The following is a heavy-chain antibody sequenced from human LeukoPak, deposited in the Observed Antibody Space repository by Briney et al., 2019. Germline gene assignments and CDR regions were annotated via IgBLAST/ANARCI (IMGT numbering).Heavy chain of an antibody. CDR1: GGTFSSYT. V-gene: IGHV1-69*04. CDR3: ARDASPLYYYDSSANRGDAFDI. J-gene: IGHJ3*02. CDR2: IIPILGIA. D-gene: IGHD3-22*01. Sequence: SVKVSCKASGGTFSSYTISWVRQAPGQGLEWMGRIIPILGIANYAQKFQGRVTITADKSTSTAYMELSSLRSEDTAVYYCARDASPLYYYDSSANRGDAFDIWGQGTMVTVSS.